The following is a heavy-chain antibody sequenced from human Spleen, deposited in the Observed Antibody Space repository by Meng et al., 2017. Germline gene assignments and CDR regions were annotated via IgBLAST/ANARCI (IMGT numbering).Heavy chain of an antibody. CDR3: ARGYGSGSYYRPFDF. J-gene: IGHJ4*02. CDR1: GYTFTSYG. D-gene: IGHD3-10*01. Sequence: QVQLVPSGAEVKKPGASVQVSCKASGYTFTSYGIHWVRQAPGQSLEWMGWINAGDDDPKYSQKFQGRVTITRDTSADTAFMELSSLRSEDTAVYYCARGYGSGSYYRPFDFWGQGTLVTVSS. V-gene: IGHV1-3*01. CDR2: INAGDDDP.